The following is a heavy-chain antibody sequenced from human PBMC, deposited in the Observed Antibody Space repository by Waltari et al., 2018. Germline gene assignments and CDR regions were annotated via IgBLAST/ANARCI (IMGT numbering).Heavy chain of an antibody. Sequence: QVQLQQWGAGLLKPSETLSLTCAVYGVSFSGYYWSWIRQPPGKGLEWIGEINHSGSTNYNPSLKSRVTISVDTSKNQFSLKLSSVTAADTAVYYCARLLRFLEWSYYYYYMDVWGKGTTVTVSS. D-gene: IGHD3-3*01. CDR3: ARLLRFLEWSYYYYYMDV. V-gene: IGHV4-34*01. J-gene: IGHJ6*03. CDR2: INHSGST. CDR1: GVSFSGYY.